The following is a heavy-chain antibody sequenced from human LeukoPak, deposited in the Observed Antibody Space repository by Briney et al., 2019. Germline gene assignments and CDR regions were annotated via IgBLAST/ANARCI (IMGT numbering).Heavy chain of an antibody. CDR3: ARRYYYGSGSQGTYFDY. D-gene: IGHD3-10*01. CDR1: GFTFSSYA. CDR2: ISGSGGGT. J-gene: IGHJ4*02. Sequence: PGGSLRLSCAASGFTFSSYAMSWVRQAPGKGLEWVSAISGSGGGTYYADSVKGRFTISRDNSKNTLYLQMNSLRADDTAVYYCARRYYYGSGSQGTYFDYWGQGTLVTVSS. V-gene: IGHV3-23*01.